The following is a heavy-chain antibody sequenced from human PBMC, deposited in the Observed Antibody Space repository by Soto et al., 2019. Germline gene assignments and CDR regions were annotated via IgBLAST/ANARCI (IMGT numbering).Heavy chain of an antibody. CDR3: ARDKGSFYDTTGWVFDY. V-gene: IGHV4-59*01. CDR1: GDSISDFY. D-gene: IGHD3-22*01. CDR2: IYDGGSA. J-gene: IGHJ4*02. Sequence: SETLSPTCTVSGDSISDFYWSWIRQSPWKGLEWIGYIYDGGSANYNPSLKSRVTISVDTSKNQFSLKLRSVTAADTAVYYCARDKGSFYDTTGWVFDYWGQGALVTVSS.